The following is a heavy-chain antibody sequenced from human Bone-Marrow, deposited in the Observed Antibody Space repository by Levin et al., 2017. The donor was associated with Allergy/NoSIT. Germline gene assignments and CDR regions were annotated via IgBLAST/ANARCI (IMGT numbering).Heavy chain of an antibody. V-gene: IGHV4-59*01. CDR1: GGSISSYY. J-gene: IGHJ6*02. D-gene: IGHD4-11*01. CDR2: IYYSGST. Sequence: SETLSLTCTVSGGSISSYYWSWIRQPPGKGLEWIGYIYYSGSTNYNPSLKSRVTISVDTSKNQFSLKLSSVTAADTAVYYCARDLAVTTAGLGIASPQELKTFPNGENGMDVWGQGTTVTVSS. CDR3: ARDLAVTTAGLGIASPQELKTFPNGENGMDV.